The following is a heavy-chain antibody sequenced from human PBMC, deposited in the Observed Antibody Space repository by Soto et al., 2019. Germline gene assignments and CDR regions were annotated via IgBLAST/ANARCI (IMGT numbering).Heavy chain of an antibody. J-gene: IGHJ4*02. Sequence: PSETLSLTCTVSGGSISSSSYYWGWIRQPPGKGLEWIGSIYYSGSTYYNPSRKSRVTISVDTSKNQFSLKLSSVTAADTAVYYCARAGYGDADYWGQGTLVTVSS. V-gene: IGHV4-39*01. D-gene: IGHD4-17*01. CDR3: ARAGYGDADY. CDR2: IYYSGST. CDR1: GGSISSSSYY.